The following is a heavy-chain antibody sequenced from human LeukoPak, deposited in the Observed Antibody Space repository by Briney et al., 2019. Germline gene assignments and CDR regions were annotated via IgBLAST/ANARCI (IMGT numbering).Heavy chain of an antibody. CDR3: ARSAAATDAFDI. V-gene: IGHV1-3*01. D-gene: IGHD6-13*01. CDR2: INAGNGNT. CDR1: GYTFTTYA. Sequence: ASVKVSCKASGYTFTTYAMHWVRQAPGQRLEWMGWINAGNGNTKYSQKFQGRVTITRDTSANTAYMELSRLRSDDTAVYYCARSAAATDAFDIWGQGTMVTVSS. J-gene: IGHJ3*02.